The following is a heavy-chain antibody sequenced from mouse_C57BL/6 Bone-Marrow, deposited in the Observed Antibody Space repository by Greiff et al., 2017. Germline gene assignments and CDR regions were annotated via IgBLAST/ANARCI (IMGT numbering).Heavy chain of an antibody. Sequence: VKLQESGPELVKPGASVKISCKASGYSFTSYYIHWVKQRPGQGLEWIGWIYPGSGNTKYNEKFKGKATLTADTSSSTAYMQLSSLTSEESAVYYCARGVYYDYDVNYAMDYWGQGTSVTVSS. V-gene: IGHV1-66*01. CDR3: ARGVYYDYDVNYAMDY. D-gene: IGHD2-4*01. CDR2: IYPGSGNT. J-gene: IGHJ4*01. CDR1: GYSFTSYY.